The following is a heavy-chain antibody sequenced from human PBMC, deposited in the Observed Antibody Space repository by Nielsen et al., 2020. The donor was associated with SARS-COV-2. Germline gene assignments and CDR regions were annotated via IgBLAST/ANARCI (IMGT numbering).Heavy chain of an antibody. J-gene: IGHJ4*02. CDR3: AVIPGYSSSPGC. D-gene: IGHD6-13*01. V-gene: IGHV1-24*01. Sequence: ASVKVSCKVSGYTLTELSMHWVRQAPGKGLEWMGGFDPEDGETIYAQKFQGRVTMTEDTSTDTAYMELSSLRSEDTAVYYCAVIPGYSSSPGCWGQGTLVTVSS. CDR2: FDPEDGET. CDR1: GYTLTELS.